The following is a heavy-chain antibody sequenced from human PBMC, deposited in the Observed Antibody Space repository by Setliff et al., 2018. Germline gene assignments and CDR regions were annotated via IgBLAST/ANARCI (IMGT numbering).Heavy chain of an antibody. CDR2: LYTSGST. CDR3: ARLIGYSYGYYYHYVDV. Sequence: PSETLSLTCTVSDVSISGYYWSWIRQPPGKRLEYIGYLYTSGSTNYNPSLKSRVTMSVDTSKNQLSLKLTFVTAADTAIYYCARLIGYSYGYYYHYVDVWGKGTTVTVSS. V-gene: IGHV4-4*08. J-gene: IGHJ6*03. CDR1: DVSISGYY. D-gene: IGHD5-18*01.